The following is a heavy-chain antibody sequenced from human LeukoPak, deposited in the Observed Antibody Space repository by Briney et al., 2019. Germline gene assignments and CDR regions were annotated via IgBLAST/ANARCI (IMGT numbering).Heavy chain of an antibody. CDR1: GGSISSGDYY. D-gene: IGHD2-2*02. Sequence: SETLSLTCTVSGGSISSGDYYWSWIRQPPGKGLEWIGYIYYSGSTYYNPSLKSRVTISVDTSKNQFSLKLSSVTAADTAVYYCARDPRGYCSSTSCYTKGDAFDIWGQGTMVTVSS. J-gene: IGHJ3*02. V-gene: IGHV4-30-4*08. CDR2: IYYSGST. CDR3: ARDPRGYCSSTSCYTKGDAFDI.